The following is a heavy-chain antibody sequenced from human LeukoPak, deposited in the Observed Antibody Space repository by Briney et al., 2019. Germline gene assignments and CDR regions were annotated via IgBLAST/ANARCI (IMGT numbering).Heavy chain of an antibody. CDR1: GFTFSNFW. CDR2: IKQDETEK. J-gene: IGHJ6*02. D-gene: IGHD3-16*01. CDR3: ARARLGDYYYGMDV. V-gene: IGHV3-7*03. Sequence: GGSLRLSCTASGFTFSNFWMGWVRQAPGMGLEWVANIKQDETEKFYLGSVKGRFTISRDNAKNSLYLQMNSLRAEDTAVYYCARARLGDYYYGMDVWGQGTTVTVSS.